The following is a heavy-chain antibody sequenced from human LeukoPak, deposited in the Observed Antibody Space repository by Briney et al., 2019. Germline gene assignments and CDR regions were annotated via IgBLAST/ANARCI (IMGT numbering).Heavy chain of an antibody. CDR2: INPNSGGT. CDR1: GYTFTGYY. D-gene: IGHD2-15*01. Sequence: GASVKVSCKASGYTFTGYYMHWVRQAPGQGLEWMGWINPNSGGTNYAQKFQGRVTMTRDTSISTAYMELSRLRSDDTAVYYCARVPYCSGGSCPGDYWGQGTLVTVSS. J-gene: IGHJ4*02. CDR3: ARVPYCSGGSCPGDY. V-gene: IGHV1-2*02.